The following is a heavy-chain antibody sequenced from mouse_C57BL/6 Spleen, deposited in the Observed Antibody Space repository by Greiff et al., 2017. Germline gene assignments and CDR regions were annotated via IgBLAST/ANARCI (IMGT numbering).Heavy chain of an antibody. Sequence: EVKLMESEGGLVQPGSSMKLSCTASGFTFSDYYMAWVRQVPEKGLEWVANINYDGSSTYYLDSLKSRFIISRDNAKNILYLQMSSLKSEDTATYYCARGWLLDYFDYWGQGTTLTVSS. CDR1: GFTFSDYY. CDR3: ARGWLLDYFDY. D-gene: IGHD2-3*01. V-gene: IGHV5-16*01. J-gene: IGHJ2*01. CDR2: INYDGSST.